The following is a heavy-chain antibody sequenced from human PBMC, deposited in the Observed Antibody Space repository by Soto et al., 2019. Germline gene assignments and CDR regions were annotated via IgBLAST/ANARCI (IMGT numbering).Heavy chain of an antibody. Sequence: EVQLVESGGGLVQPGGSLRLSCAASGFTFRSYWMSWVRQAPGKGLEWVANINQDGSEIYYVDSVEGRFSISRDNAENSLSLHMNGLRAEDTAVYYCARDFHVRLAITSYYNMDVRGTGTTVTVSS. CDR3: ARDFHVRLAITSYYNMDV. V-gene: IGHV3-7*01. J-gene: IGHJ6*03. CDR1: GFTFRSYW. CDR2: INQDGSEI. D-gene: IGHD3-9*01.